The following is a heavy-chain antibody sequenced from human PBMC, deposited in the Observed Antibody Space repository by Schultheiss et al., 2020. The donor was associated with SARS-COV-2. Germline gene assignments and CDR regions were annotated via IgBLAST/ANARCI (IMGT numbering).Heavy chain of an antibody. CDR3: ARVSGDFWSGYYPENWFDP. CDR2: INHSGST. D-gene: IGHD3-3*01. J-gene: IGHJ5*02. V-gene: IGHV4-34*01. CDR1: GGSFSGYY. Sequence: SETLSLTCAVYGGSFSGYYWSWIRQPPGKGLEWIGEINHSGSTNYNPSLKSRVTISVDTSRNQFSLTLSSVTAADTAVYYCARVSGDFWSGYYPENWFDPWGQGTLVTVSS.